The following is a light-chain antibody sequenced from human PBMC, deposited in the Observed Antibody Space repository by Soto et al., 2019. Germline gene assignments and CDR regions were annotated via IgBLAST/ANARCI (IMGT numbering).Light chain of an antibody. CDR3: QQYGSLPWT. Sequence: EIVLTQSPGTLSLSPGERATLSCRASQSVSSSYLAWYQKKLGQAPRLLIYGASSRATGIPDWFSGSGSGTDFALIISRLEHEDFAVYYCQQYGSLPWTFGQGTKVEIK. J-gene: IGKJ1*01. CDR2: GAS. CDR1: QSVSSSY. V-gene: IGKV3-20*01.